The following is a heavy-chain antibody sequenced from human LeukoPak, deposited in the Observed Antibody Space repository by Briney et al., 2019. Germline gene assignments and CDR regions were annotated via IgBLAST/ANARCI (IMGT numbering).Heavy chain of an antibody. CDR2: VYNRGTT. CDR1: GASISSGNYY. Sequence: KSSQTLSLTCTVSGASISSGNYYWSWIRQPAGKGLEWIGRVYNRGTTDYNPSLESRVTISVDTSNNQFSLKLRSVTAADTAVYYCAKNGAVTSFDSWGQGTLDTVSS. CDR3: AKNGAVTSFDS. V-gene: IGHV4-61*02. J-gene: IGHJ4*02. D-gene: IGHD4-17*01.